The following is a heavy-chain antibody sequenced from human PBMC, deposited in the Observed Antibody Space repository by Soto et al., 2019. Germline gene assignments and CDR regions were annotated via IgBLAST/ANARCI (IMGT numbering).Heavy chain of an antibody. Sequence: QVQLVQSGAEVKKPGSSVKVSCKASGGTFSSYTISWVRQAPGQGLEWMGRIIPILGIANYAQKFQGRVTITADKSTSTAYMELSSLRAEDTAVYYCARDRGDGYSSYWGQGTLVTVSS. V-gene: IGHV1-69*08. J-gene: IGHJ4*02. CDR1: GGTFSSYT. D-gene: IGHD3-10*01. CDR2: IIPILGIA. CDR3: ARDRGDGYSSY.